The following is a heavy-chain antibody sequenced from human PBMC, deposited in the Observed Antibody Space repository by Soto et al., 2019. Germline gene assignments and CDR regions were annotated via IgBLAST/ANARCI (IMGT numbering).Heavy chain of an antibody. CDR2: IRSKANSYAT. D-gene: IGHD6-13*01. CDR3: TRHVPGIAAT. J-gene: IGHJ5*02. V-gene: IGHV3-73*01. CDR1: GFTFSGSA. Sequence: EVQLVESGGGLVQPGGSLKLSCAASGFTFSGSAMHWVRQASGKGLEWVGRIRSKANSYATAYAASVKGRFTISRDDSKNTAYLQMNSLKTEDTAVDYCTRHVPGIAATWGQGTLVTVSS.